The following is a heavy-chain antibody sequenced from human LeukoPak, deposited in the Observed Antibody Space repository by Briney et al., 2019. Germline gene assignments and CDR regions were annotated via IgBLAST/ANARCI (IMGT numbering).Heavy chain of an antibody. Sequence: GGSLSLSCAASGFPFSNSWMTWVRQATGTGLEWVGRTKRTNHAVATEYAAPVKDRFTISRDDSRNTLYLQMNSLKTEDTAVYYCTTVGTVTPWYYYALDVWGKGTTATVSA. CDR1: GFPFSNSW. D-gene: IGHD4-17*01. CDR3: TTVGTVTPWYYYALDV. J-gene: IGHJ6*04. CDR2: TKRTNHAVAT. V-gene: IGHV3-15*01.